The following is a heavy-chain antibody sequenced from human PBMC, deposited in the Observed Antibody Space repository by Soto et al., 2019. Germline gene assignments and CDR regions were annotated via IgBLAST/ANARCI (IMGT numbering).Heavy chain of an antibody. CDR2: IWYDGSNK. D-gene: IGHD3-22*01. CDR3: AREGSSGYYYAPHYYYGMDV. V-gene: IGHV3-33*01. CDR1: GLTFSSYG. J-gene: IGHJ6*02. Sequence: PGGSLRLSFAASGLTFSSYGMHWVRQAPGKGLEWVAVIWYDGSNKYYADSVKGRFTISRDNSKNTLYLQMNSLRAEDTAVYYCAREGSSGYYYAPHYYYGMDVWGQGITVTVSS.